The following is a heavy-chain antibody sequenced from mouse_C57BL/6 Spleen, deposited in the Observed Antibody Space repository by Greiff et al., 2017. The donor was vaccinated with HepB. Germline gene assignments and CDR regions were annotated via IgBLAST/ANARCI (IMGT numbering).Heavy chain of an antibody. CDR3: ARGGLRGGFAY. Sequence: QVQLKQSGAELVKPGASVKISCKASGYAFSSYWMNWVKQRPGKGLEWIGQIYPGDGDTNYNGKFKGKATLTADKSSSTAYMQLSSLTSEDSAVYFCARGGLRGGFAYWGQGTLVTVSA. J-gene: IGHJ3*01. D-gene: IGHD2-4*01. V-gene: IGHV1-80*01. CDR2: IYPGDGDT. CDR1: GYAFSSYW.